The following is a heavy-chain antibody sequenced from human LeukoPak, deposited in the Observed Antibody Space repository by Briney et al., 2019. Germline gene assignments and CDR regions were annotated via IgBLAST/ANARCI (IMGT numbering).Heavy chain of an antibody. V-gene: IGHV1-18*01. CDR3: ARWGGYCSSTSCYADYFDY. CDR1: GYTFTSYG. Sequence: ASVKVSCKASGYTFTSYGISWVRQAPAQGLEWMGWISAYNGNTNYAQKLQGRVTMTTDTSTSTAYMELRSLRSDDTAVYYCARWGGYCSSTSCYADYFDYWGQGTLVTVSS. D-gene: IGHD2-2*01. CDR2: ISAYNGNT. J-gene: IGHJ4*02.